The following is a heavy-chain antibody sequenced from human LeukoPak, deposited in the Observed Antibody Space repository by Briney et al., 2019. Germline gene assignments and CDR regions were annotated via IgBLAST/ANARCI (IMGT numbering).Heavy chain of an antibody. CDR2: MAICDGKT. Sequence: PGGSLRLSCAAPGFTLNSTDMSWVRQAPGKGLEGVSTMAICDGKTYYADSVKGRFSISRDTSKNTLYLQMNSLRAEDTAVYYCAKLGTSDDYWGQGTLVTVSS. D-gene: IGHD2-2*01. V-gene: IGHV3-23*01. CDR3: AKLGTSDDY. J-gene: IGHJ4*02. CDR1: GFTLNSTD.